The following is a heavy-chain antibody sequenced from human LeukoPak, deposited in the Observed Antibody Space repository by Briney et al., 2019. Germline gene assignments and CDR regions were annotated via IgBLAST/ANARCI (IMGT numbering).Heavy chain of an antibody. D-gene: IGHD5-12*01. V-gene: IGHV3-74*01. CDR2: ISSDGSST. Sequence: PGGSLRLSCAASGFTFDDYAMHWVRQAPGKGLVWVSRISSDGSSTSYADSVKGRFTISRDNAKNTLYLQMNSLRAEDTAVYYCARTAYSDYSLGFWGQGTLVTVSS. J-gene: IGHJ4*02. CDR3: ARTAYSDYSLGF. CDR1: GFTFDDYA.